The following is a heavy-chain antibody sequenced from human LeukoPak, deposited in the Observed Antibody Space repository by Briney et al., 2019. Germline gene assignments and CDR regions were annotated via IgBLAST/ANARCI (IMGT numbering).Heavy chain of an antibody. J-gene: IGHJ4*02. V-gene: IGHV3-21*01. CDR2: IRGDSTET. Sequence: GGSLRLSCAGSGFTFSSYSMIWVRRAPGKGLEWVSSIRGDSTETRHAASVMGRFTISRDNAKKSLYLQMNSLRAEDTAVYYCARGHFGVVLDYWGQGTLVTVSS. CDR1: GFTFSSYS. D-gene: IGHD3-3*01. CDR3: ARGHFGVVLDY.